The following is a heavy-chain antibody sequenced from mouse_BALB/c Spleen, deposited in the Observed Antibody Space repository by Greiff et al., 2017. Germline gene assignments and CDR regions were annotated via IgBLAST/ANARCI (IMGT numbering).Heavy chain of an antibody. V-gene: IGHV1S22*01. Sequence: LQPPGSELVRPGASVKLSCKASGYPFTSYWMPRVKQRPGQGLEWIGNIYPGSGSTNYDEKFKSKATLTVDTASSTADMQLSSLTSEDSAVDYCTRAGLRRFFDYWGQGTTLTVSS. CDR3: TRAGLRRFFDY. D-gene: IGHD1-1*01. CDR1: GYPFTSYW. CDR2: IYPGSGST. J-gene: IGHJ2*01.